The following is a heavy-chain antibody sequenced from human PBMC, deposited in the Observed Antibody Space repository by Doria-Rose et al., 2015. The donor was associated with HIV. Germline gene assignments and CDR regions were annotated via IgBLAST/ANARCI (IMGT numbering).Heavy chain of an antibody. CDR2: TFSDDER. CDR1: GVSLSSPGMG. V-gene: IGHV2-26*01. Sequence: QITLKESSPVLAKPTETLTLTCTVSGVSLSSPGMGVSWIRQPPGKALEWLAHTFSDDERSYKTSLKSRLTISRGTSKSQVVLTITDMDPVDTATYYCARIKSSRWYHKYYFDFWGQGTLVIVSA. D-gene: IGHD6-13*01. J-gene: IGHJ4*02. CDR3: ARIKSSRWYHKYYFDF.